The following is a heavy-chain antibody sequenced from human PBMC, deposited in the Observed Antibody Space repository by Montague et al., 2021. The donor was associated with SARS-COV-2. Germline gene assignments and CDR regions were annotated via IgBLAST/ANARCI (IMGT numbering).Heavy chain of an antibody. Sequence: TLSLTCIVSGGSISSDDSYWTWIRQHPGKGLEWIGYISYSGRTSYNVSLKSRLTISADTSDNQFSLKLTSMTAADTAVYYCARMYVPAHATSAASYSDFWGRGTLVTVSS. CDR1: GGSISSDDSY. J-gene: IGHJ4*01. CDR3: ARMYVPAHATSAASYSDF. CDR2: ISYSGRT. D-gene: IGHD2-15*01. V-gene: IGHV4-31*03.